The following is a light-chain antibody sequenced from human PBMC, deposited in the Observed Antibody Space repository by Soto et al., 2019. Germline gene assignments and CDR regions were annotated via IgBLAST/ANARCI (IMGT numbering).Light chain of an antibody. V-gene: IGKV3-15*01. J-gene: IGKJ5*01. CDR2: GAS. CDR3: HHYHHCPPLT. CDR1: QSVASN. Sequence: IVMTQAPATQAVAPGVRATLSCRASQSVASNLAWYQQKPGQAPTLLIYGASTRATGIRARFSGSGSGTEFTLTLSSMHPEHFAVSSCHHYHHCPPLTFGQGTRLEIK.